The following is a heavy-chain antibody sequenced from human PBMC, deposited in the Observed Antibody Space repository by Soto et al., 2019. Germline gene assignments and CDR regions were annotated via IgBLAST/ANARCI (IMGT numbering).Heavy chain of an antibody. D-gene: IGHD2-8*01. J-gene: IGHJ4*02. CDR3: SRGGHCTDGVCSALDY. CDR2: IYYGGSA. V-gene: IGHV4-59*08. CDR1: GGSISTYY. Sequence: QVPLPQSGPGLVKPSETLSLTSTVSGGSISTYYWSWIRQPPGKGLEWIGYIYYGGSANYNPSLESRVTISLDRSKKQFSLRLNSVTAADTAVYYCSRGGHCTDGVCSALDYWGQGTRVTVSS.